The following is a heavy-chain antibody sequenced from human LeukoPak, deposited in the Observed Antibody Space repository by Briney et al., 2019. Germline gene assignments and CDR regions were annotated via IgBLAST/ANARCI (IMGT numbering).Heavy chain of an antibody. Sequence: GGSLRLSCAASGFTFSSYAMSWVRQAPGKGLEWVSAISGSGGRTYYADSVKGRFTISRDNSKNTLYLQMNSLRAEDTAVYYCAKTGSRSGSYYNFDYWGQGTLVTVPS. CDR3: AKTGSRSGSYYNFDY. CDR2: ISGSGGRT. V-gene: IGHV3-23*01. CDR1: GFTFSSYA. D-gene: IGHD3-10*01. J-gene: IGHJ4*02.